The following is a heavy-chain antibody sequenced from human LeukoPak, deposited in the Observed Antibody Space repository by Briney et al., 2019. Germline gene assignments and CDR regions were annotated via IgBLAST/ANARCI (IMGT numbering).Heavy chain of an antibody. J-gene: IGHJ4*02. D-gene: IGHD3-22*01. CDR1: GFTFSSYS. CDR3: ARRNYYDSSGYYGPFFDY. Sequence: GGSLRLSCAASGFTFSSYSMNWVRQAPGKGLEWVSSISSSRSYIYYADSVKGRFTISRDNAKNSLYLQMNSLRAEDTAVYYCARRNYYDSSGYYGPFFDYWGQGTLVTVSS. CDR2: ISSSRSYI. V-gene: IGHV3-21*01.